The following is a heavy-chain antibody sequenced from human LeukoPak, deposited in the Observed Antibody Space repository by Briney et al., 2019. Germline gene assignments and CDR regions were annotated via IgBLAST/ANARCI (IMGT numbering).Heavy chain of an antibody. CDR1: GFTFIDYW. CDR2: INIDGSDT. J-gene: IGHJ4*02. D-gene: IGHD3-10*01. CDR3: ARDRSPTSGGFDY. Sequence: PGGSLRLSCAASGFTFIDYWRHWVRQAPGKGLVWVSRINIDGSDTTYADSVKGRFTISRDNAKSTLYLQMNSLRVEDTAVYFCARDRSPTSGGFDYWGQGTLVTVPS. V-gene: IGHV3-74*01.